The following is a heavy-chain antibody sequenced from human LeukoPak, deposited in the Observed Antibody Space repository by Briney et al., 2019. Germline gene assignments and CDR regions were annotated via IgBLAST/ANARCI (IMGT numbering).Heavy chain of an antibody. J-gene: IGHJ3*02. CDR2: ISSSSTI. CDR1: GFTFSSYS. V-gene: IGHV3-48*02. CDR3: ARPYYYDSSGYYTPDHDAFDI. Sequence: PGGSLRLSCAASGFTFSSYSMNWVPQAPGKGLEWVSYISSSSTIYYADSVKGRFTISRDNAKNSLYLQMNSLRDEDTAVYYCARPYYYDSSGYYTPDHDAFDIWGQGTMVTVSS. D-gene: IGHD3-22*01.